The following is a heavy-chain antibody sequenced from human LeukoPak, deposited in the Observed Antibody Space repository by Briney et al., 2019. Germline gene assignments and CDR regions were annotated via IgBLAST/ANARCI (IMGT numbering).Heavy chain of an antibody. V-gene: IGHV7-4-1*02. CDR3: ARDRGYYDYVWGSYRYTEALYAFDI. CDR1: GGTFSSYA. D-gene: IGHD3-16*02. J-gene: IGHJ3*02. Sequence: GASVKLSCKASGGTFSSYAISWVRQAPGQGLEWMGWINTNPGNPTYAQGFTGRFVFSLDTSVSTAYLQISSLKAEDTAVYYCARDRGYYDYVWGSYRYTEALYAFDIWGQGTMVTVSS. CDR2: INTNPGNP.